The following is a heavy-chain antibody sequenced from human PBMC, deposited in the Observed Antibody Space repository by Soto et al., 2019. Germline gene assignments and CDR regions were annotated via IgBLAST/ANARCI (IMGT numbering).Heavy chain of an antibody. J-gene: IGHJ5*02. V-gene: IGHV4-59*01. Sequence: SETLSLTCTVSGGSISSYYLSWIRQSPGKGLEWIGYIYSSGTTNYGGSTSYNPSLKSRVTISVDTSRNQFFLRLTSVTAADTAVYYCARGNSFDPWGQGTLVTVSS. CDR2: IYSSGTTNYGGST. CDR1: GGSISSYY. CDR3: ARGNSFDP.